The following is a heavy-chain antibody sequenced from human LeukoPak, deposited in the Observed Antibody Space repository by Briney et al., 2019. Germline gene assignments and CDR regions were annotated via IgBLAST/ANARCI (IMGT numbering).Heavy chain of an antibody. Sequence: SVKVSCKASGFTFTSSAMQWVRQARGPRLEWIGWIVVGSGNTNYAQKFQERVTITRDMSTSTAYMELSSLRSEDTAVYYCAAEGSTSWNDAFDIWGQGTMVTVSS. V-gene: IGHV1-58*02. J-gene: IGHJ3*02. CDR1: GFTFTSSA. CDR2: IVVGSGNT. CDR3: AAEGSTSWNDAFDI. D-gene: IGHD2-2*01.